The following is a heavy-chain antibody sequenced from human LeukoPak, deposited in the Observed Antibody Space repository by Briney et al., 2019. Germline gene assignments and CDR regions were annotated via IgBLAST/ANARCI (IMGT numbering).Heavy chain of an antibody. CDR2: INQDGYEK. D-gene: IGHD5-12*01. CDR1: GFTFTRHW. Sequence: GGSLRLSCAVSGFTFTRHWMSWVRQAPGKGLEWVANINQDGYEKYFVDSVKGRFTISRDNAKNSLHLQMNSLRVEDTAVYFCAGGIVTTTTGFDFWGQGTLVTVSS. V-gene: IGHV3-7*04. CDR3: AGGIVTTTTGFDF. J-gene: IGHJ4*02.